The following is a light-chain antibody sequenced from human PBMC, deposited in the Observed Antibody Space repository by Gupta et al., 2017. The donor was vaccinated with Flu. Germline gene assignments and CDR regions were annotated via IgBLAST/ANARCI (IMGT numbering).Light chain of an antibody. CDR1: SIGSKS. CDR2: DDS. V-gene: IGLV3-21*02. J-gene: IGLJ3*02. CDR3: QVWDRSSDHPV. Sequence: SSVLTQPPSVSVAPGQTARITWGGNSIGSKSVHWYHQNPGQAPVLIVYDDSYRHSGIPERFSGSNSGNTATLTISRVEAGDEADYYCQVWDRSSDHPVFGGGTKLTVL.